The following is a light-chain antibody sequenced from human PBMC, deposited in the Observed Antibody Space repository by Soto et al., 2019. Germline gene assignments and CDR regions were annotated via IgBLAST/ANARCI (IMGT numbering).Light chain of an antibody. V-gene: IGKV2-30*02. J-gene: IGKJ5*01. CDR2: KVS. CDR3: MQGTHWPIT. Sequence: EVVMTQSPLSLPVTLGQSASISCRSNQSLVHSDGIAYFSWFQQRPGRSPRRLIYKVSNRDSGVPARFSGSGSGTDFALKISRVEAEHVGVYYCMQGTHWPITFGQGTRLEI. CDR1: QSLVHSDGIAY.